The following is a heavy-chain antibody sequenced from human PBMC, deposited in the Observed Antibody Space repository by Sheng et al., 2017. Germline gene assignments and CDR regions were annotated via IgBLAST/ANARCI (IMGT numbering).Heavy chain of an antibody. CDR2: IRYDGSNK. CDR1: GFTFSSYG. Sequence: QVQLVESGGGVVQPGGSLRLSCAASGFTFSSYGMHWVRQAPGKGLEWVAFIRYDGSNKYYADSVKGRFTISRDNSKNTLYLQMNSLRAEDTAVYYCAKDRAVEMATITLAFDIWGQGTMVTVSS. J-gene: IGHJ3*02. D-gene: IGHD5-12*01. CDR3: AKDRAVEMATITLAFDI. V-gene: IGHV3-30*02.